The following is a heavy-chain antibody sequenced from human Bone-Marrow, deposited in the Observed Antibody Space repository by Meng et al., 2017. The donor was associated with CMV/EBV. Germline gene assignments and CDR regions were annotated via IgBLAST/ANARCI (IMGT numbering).Heavy chain of an antibody. V-gene: IGHV3-30*02. CDR3: AGDRGSSYYSVYGMDV. D-gene: IGHD2-15*01. CDR2: IRYNGSNK. J-gene: IGHJ6*02. CDR1: GFTFSSYG. Sequence: GGSLRLSCAASGFTFSSYGMHWVRQAPGKGLEWVAFIRYNGSNKYYADSVKGRFTISRDNSKNTLYLQMNSLRAEDTAVYYCAGDRGSSYYSVYGMDVWGQGTTVTVSS.